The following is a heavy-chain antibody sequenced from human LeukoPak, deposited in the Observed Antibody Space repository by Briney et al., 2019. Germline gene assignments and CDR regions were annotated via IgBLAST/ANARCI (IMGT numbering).Heavy chain of an antibody. Sequence: PSETLSLTCTVSGGSISDYYWNWIRQPPGKGLEWIGYIYYSGSTTYNPSLKSRVTMSVDTAKNQFSLKLRSVTAADTAVYYCARVSDSSGYHPGDWGQGTLVTVSS. CDR3: ARVSDSSGYHPGD. V-gene: IGHV4-59*01. CDR1: GGSISDYY. D-gene: IGHD3-22*01. CDR2: IYYSGST. J-gene: IGHJ4*02.